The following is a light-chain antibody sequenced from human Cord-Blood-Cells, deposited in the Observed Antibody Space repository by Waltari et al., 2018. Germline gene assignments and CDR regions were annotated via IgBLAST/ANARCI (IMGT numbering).Light chain of an antibody. Sequence: DIQMTQSPSSLSASVGDRVTITCRASQSISSYLNWYQQKPGKAPKLLIYAASSLQSGVPSTFSGSGPWTDFTLTISRLQPEDFASYYCQQSYSTPYTFGQGTKLEIK. CDR2: AAS. CDR3: QQSYSTPYT. V-gene: IGKV1-39*01. CDR1: QSISSY. J-gene: IGKJ2*01.